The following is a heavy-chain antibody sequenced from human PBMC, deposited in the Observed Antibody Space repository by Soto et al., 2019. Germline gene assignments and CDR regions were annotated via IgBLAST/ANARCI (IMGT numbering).Heavy chain of an antibody. CDR1: GYTFTSYG. D-gene: IGHD3-10*01. J-gene: IGHJ5*02. Sequence: ASVKVSCKASGYTFTSYGISWVRQAPGQGLEWMGWINAYSGNTDYAEKLQGRITMTTNTSISTAYMERSSLTSDDTAIYFCARGGVIRGVLRGLAPWGQGSLVTVSS. CDR2: INAYSGNT. V-gene: IGHV1-18*01. CDR3: ARGGVIRGVLRGLAP.